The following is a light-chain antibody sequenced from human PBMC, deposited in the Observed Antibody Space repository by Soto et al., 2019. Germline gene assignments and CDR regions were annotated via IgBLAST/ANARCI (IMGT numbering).Light chain of an antibody. CDR1: SSNIGSNT. Sequence: QSVLTQPPSASGTPGQRVTISCSGSSSNIGSNTVNWYQQLLGTAPKLLIHSNNQRPSGVPDRFSGSKSGTSASLAISGLQSEDEADYYCAAWDDSLTGYVVFGGRTKLTVL. CDR3: AAWDDSLTGYVV. CDR2: SNN. J-gene: IGLJ2*01. V-gene: IGLV1-44*01.